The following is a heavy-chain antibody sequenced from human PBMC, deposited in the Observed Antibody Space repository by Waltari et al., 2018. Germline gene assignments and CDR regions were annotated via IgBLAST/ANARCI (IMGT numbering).Heavy chain of an antibody. CDR1: GGSFSGYY. Sequence: QVQPQQWGAGLLKPSETLSLTCAVYGGSFSGYYWRWIRQAPGKGPEWIGEINHSGSTNYNPSLKSRVTISIDTSKNQFSLKLNSVTAADTAVYYCARASPRLYSSSKSYYYYGLDIWGQGTTVTVSS. J-gene: IGHJ6*02. CDR3: ARASPRLYSSSKSYYYYGLDI. V-gene: IGHV4-34*01. CDR2: INHSGST. D-gene: IGHD6-6*01.